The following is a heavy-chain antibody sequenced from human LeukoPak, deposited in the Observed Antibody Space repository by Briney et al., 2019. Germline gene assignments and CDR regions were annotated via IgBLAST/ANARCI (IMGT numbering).Heavy chain of an antibody. CDR1: GYXFSGYY. CDR2: INPNSGDT. J-gene: IGHJ4*02. CDR3: AKSAQYSSAWFTGSFDY. V-gene: IGHV1-2*02. D-gene: IGHD6-13*01. Sequence: ASVKVSCKASGYXFSGYYFHWVRQAPGQGLQWVGWINPNSGDTHYAQMFQGRVTMTRDTSINTAYMELRRVRSDDTAVYYCAKSAQYSSAWFTGSFDYWGQGTLVTVSS.